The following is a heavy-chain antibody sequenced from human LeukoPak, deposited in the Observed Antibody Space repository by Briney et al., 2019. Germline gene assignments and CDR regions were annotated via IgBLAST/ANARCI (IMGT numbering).Heavy chain of an antibody. D-gene: IGHD6-19*01. Sequence: GGSLRLSCAASGFTFSSYGMHWVRQAPGKGLEWVAVIWYDGSNKYYADSVKGRFTISRGNSKNTLYLQMNSLRAEDTAVYYCARDRGAGQYNWFDPWGQGTLVTVSS. V-gene: IGHV3-33*01. CDR1: GFTFSSYG. CDR3: ARDRGAGQYNWFDP. J-gene: IGHJ5*02. CDR2: IWYDGSNK.